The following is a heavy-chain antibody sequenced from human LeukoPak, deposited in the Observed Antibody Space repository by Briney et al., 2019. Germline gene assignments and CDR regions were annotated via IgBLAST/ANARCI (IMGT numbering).Heavy chain of an antibody. CDR2: IYYSGST. Sequence: SETLPLTCTVSGGSISSYYWSWIRQPPGKGLEWIGYIYYSGSTNYNASLKSRVTISVDTSKNQFSLKLSSVTAADTAVYYCARGRRDGYNRMDYWGQGTLVTVSS. CDR3: ARGRRDGYNRMDY. V-gene: IGHV4-59*01. J-gene: IGHJ4*02. D-gene: IGHD5-24*01. CDR1: GGSISSYY.